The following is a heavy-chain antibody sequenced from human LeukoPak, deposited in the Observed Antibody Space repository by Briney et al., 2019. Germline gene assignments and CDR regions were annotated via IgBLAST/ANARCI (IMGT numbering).Heavy chain of an antibody. D-gene: IGHD3-10*01. CDR3: ASPLPYYYGSGSYGPFDY. CDR2: INPSGGST. J-gene: IGHJ4*02. Sequence: ASVKVSCKASGYTFTSYYMHWVRQAPGQGLEWMGIINPSGGSTSYAQKFQGRVTITADKSTSTAYMELSSLRSEDTAVYYCASPLPYYYGSGSYGPFDYWGQGTLVTVSS. V-gene: IGHV1-46*01. CDR1: GYTFTSYY.